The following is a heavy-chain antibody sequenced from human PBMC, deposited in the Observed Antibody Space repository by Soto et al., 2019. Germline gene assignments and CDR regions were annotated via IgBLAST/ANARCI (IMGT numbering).Heavy chain of an antibody. D-gene: IGHD2-15*01. CDR3: ARDVVDCRGGSCYGGTMDF. Sequence: EVQLLESGGDLVQPGGSLRLSCAASGFTFSSHPMNWVRQAPGKGLEWVSLIKSGGSTFYADSVKGRFTISRDNSKNTLFLQMNSLRVEDTAMYYCARDVVDCRGGSCYGGTMDFWGRGTTVTVSS. CDR2: IKSGGST. J-gene: IGHJ6*03. V-gene: IGHV3-66*01. CDR1: GFTFSSHP.